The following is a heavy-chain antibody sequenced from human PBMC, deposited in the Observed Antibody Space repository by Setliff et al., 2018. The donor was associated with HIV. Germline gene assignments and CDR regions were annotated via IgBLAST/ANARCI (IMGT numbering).Heavy chain of an antibody. CDR3: ARHNVITYGGLLFDYYYYGLDV. CDR1: GGSINDQY. CDR2: IDYSGST. J-gene: IGHJ6*02. Sequence: SETLSLTCTVPGGSINDQYFSWIRQSPGKGLEWIGSIDYSGSTKYNPSLNSRGTISIDTSKNELSLKLTSVTAADTAIYYCARHNVITYGGLLFDYYYYGLDVWGHGTTVTVAS. V-gene: IGHV4-59*11. D-gene: IGHD3-16*01.